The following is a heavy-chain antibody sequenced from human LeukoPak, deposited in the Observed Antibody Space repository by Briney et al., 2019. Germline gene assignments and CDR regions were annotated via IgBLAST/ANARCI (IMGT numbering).Heavy chain of an antibody. CDR2: ISYDGSNK. Sequence: PGGSLRLSCAASGFTYSSYGMHWVRQAPGKGLEWVAVISYDGSNKYYADSVKGRFTISRDNAKNSLYLQMNSLRAEDTAVYYCASISLRFLDYWGQGTLVTVSS. CDR1: GFTYSSYG. J-gene: IGHJ4*02. D-gene: IGHD3-3*01. V-gene: IGHV3-30*03. CDR3: ASISLRFLDY.